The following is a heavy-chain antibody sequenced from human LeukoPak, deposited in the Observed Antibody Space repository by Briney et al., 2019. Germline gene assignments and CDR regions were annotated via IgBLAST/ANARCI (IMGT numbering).Heavy chain of an antibody. CDR2: IYTSGST. CDR1: GDSISSFH. V-gene: IGHV4-4*07. J-gene: IGHJ4*02. D-gene: IGHD3-22*01. CDR3: ASEVYYYDSSGYYKY. Sequence: SETLSLTCTVSGDSISSFHWSWIRQPAGKGLEWIGRIYTSGSTNYNPSLKSRVTMSVDTSKNQFSLKLSSVTAADTAVYYCASEVYYYDSSGYYKYWGQGTLVTVSS.